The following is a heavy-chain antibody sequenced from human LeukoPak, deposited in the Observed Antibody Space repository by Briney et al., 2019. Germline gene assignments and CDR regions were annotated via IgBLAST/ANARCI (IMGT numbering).Heavy chain of an antibody. V-gene: IGHV1-2*02. CDR1: GYTFTGYY. Sequence: ASVTVSCKASGYTFTGYYMHWVRQAPGQGLEWMGWINPNSGGTNYAQKFQGRVTMTRDTSISTAYMELSRLRSDDTAVYYCARVLAYYDILTGYYKRAFDYWGQGTLVTVSS. CDR3: ARVLAYYDILTGYYKRAFDY. CDR2: INPNSGGT. J-gene: IGHJ4*02. D-gene: IGHD3-9*01.